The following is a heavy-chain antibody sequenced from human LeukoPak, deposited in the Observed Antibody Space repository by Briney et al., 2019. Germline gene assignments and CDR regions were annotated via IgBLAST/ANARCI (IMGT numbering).Heavy chain of an antibody. CDR2: ISGSGGST. CDR1: VFTFSSYA. V-gene: IGHV3-23*01. D-gene: IGHD3-22*01. CDR3: AEPEGGYYDIRPD. Sequence: GGSLRLSCAASVFTFSSYAMSWVRQAPGKGLEWVSAISGSGGSTYYADSVKGRFTISRDNSKNTLYLQMNSLRAEDTAVYYCAEPEGGYYDIRPDWGQGTLVTVSS. J-gene: IGHJ4*02.